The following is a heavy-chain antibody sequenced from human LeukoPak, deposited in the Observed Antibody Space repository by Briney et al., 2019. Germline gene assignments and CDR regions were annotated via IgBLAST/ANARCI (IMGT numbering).Heavy chain of an antibody. D-gene: IGHD3-10*02. CDR3: AELGITMIGGV. CDR2: LTSSGGST. Sequence: GGSLRLSCGASGFTFSSCGMSWVRQAPGKGLEWVSTLTSSGGSTYYADSVKGRFTISRDNSKNTLYLQMNSLRAEDTAVYYCAELGITMIGGVWGKGTTVTISS. V-gene: IGHV3-23*01. CDR1: GFTFSSCG. J-gene: IGHJ6*04.